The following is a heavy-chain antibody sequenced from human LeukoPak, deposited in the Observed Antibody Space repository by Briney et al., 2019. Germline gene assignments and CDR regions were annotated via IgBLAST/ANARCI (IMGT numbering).Heavy chain of an antibody. J-gene: IGHJ6*03. CDR1: GGSISSSSYY. CDR3: ARGPPLRVGRGFYYMDV. D-gene: IGHD3-10*01. Sequence: SETLSLTCTVSGGSISSSSYYWGWIRQPPGKGLEWIGSIYYSGSTYYNPSLKSRVTISVDTSKNQFSLSLTSVTAADTAVYYCARGPPLRVGRGFYYMDVWGKGTTVTVSS. CDR2: IYYSGST. V-gene: IGHV4-39*07.